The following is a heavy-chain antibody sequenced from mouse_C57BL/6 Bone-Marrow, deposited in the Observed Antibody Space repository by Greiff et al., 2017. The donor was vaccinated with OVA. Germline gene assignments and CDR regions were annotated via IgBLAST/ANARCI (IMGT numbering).Heavy chain of an antibody. CDR1: GFTFSDYG. CDR3: ASYDYGWYFDV. CDR2: ISSGSSTI. J-gene: IGHJ1*03. D-gene: IGHD2-4*01. V-gene: IGHV5-17*01. Sequence: EVQRVESGGGLVKPGGSLKLSCAASGFTFSDYGMHWVRQAPEKGLVWVAYISSGSSTIYYADTVKGLFTISRDNAKNTLFLQMTSLRSEDTAMYYCASYDYGWYFDVWGTGTTVTVSS.